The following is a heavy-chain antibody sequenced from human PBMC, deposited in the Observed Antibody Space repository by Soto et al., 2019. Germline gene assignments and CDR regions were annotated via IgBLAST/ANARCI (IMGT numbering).Heavy chain of an antibody. J-gene: IGHJ4*01. CDR3: ATAPLRYFDWPDY. D-gene: IGHD3-9*01. CDR2: FDPEDGET. CDR1: GYTLTELS. Sequence: ASVKVSCKVSGYTLTELSMHWVRQAPGKGLEWMGGFDPEDGETIYAQKFQGRVTMTEDTSTDTAYMELSSLRSGDTAVYYCATAPLRYFDWPDYWGQEPWSPSPQ. V-gene: IGHV1-24*01.